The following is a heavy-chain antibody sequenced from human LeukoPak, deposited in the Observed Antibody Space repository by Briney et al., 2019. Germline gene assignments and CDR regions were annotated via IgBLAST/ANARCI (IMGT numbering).Heavy chain of an antibody. Sequence: LETLSLTCTVSGGSISSSSYYWGWIRQPPGKGLEWIGSIYYSGSTYYNPSLKSRVTISVDTSKNQFSLKLSSVTAADTAVYYCARLRWELLLGYFGYWGQGTLVTVSS. CDR1: GGSISSSSYY. CDR2: IYYSGST. J-gene: IGHJ4*02. CDR3: ARLRWELLLGYFGY. V-gene: IGHV4-39*01. D-gene: IGHD1-26*01.